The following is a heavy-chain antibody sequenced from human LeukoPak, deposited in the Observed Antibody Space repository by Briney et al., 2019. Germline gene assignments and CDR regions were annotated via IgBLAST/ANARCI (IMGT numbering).Heavy chain of an antibody. D-gene: IGHD6-6*01. CDR3: ARSSSSSLYFDY. J-gene: IGHJ4*02. V-gene: IGHV4-59*01. Sequence: PSETLSLTCIVSGGSISSYYWSWIRQPPGKGLEWIGNIYYSGSANYNPSLKSRVTISVDTSKNQFSLKLSSVTAADTAVYYCARSSSSSLYFDYWGQGTLVTVSS. CDR1: GGSISSYY. CDR2: IYYSGSA.